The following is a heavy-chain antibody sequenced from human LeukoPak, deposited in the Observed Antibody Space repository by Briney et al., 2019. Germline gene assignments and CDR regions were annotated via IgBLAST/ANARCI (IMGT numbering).Heavy chain of an antibody. CDR3: ARVAGAAAGTNYFDY. V-gene: IGHV4-34*01. CDR2: INHSGST. J-gene: IGHJ4*02. Sequence: SETLSLNCTVSGGSISRYYWSWIRQPPGKVLDQTGEINHSGSTNYNPSLKSRVTISVDTSKNQFSLKLISVTAADTAVYYCARVAGAAAGTNYFDYWGQGTLVTVSS. CDR1: GGSISRYY. D-gene: IGHD6-13*01.